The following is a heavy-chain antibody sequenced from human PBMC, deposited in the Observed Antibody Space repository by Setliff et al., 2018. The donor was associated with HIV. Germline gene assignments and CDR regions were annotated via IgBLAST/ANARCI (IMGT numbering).Heavy chain of an antibody. CDR3: TRTERSSSSYGGMGV. V-gene: IGHV3-30*04. D-gene: IGHD6-6*01. CDR1: GFSFSSYA. J-gene: IGHJ6*02. CDR2: ISYDGNKK. Sequence: PGGSLRLSCAASGFSFSSYALHWVRQAPGKGLEWVAVISYDGNKKFYADSVKGRFTISRDNSNNTLYLHMSGLRVEDAAVYFCTRTERSSSSYGGMGVWGQGTTVTVSS.